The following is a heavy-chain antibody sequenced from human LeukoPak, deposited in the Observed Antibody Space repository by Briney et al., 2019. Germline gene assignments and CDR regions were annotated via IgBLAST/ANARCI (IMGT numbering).Heavy chain of an antibody. CDR2: IYTSGST. D-gene: IGHD3-22*01. CDR1: GGSISSYY. V-gene: IGHV4-4*08. CDR3: ARARDYYDSSGYYY. J-gene: IGHJ4*02. Sequence: PSETLSLTCTVSGGSISSYYWSWLRQPPGKGLEWIGRIYTSGSTNYNPSLKSRVTISVDTSKNQFSLKLSSVPAADTAVYYCARARDYYDSSGYYYWGQGTLVTVSS.